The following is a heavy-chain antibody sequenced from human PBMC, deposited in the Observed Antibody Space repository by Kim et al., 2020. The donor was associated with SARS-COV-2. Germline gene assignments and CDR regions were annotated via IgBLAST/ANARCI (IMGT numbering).Heavy chain of an antibody. CDR2: IYTSGST. D-gene: IGHD1-26*01. CDR1: GGSISSYY. CDR3: ARSGWNSRKLSIVGATWAFDI. Sequence: SETLSLTCTVSGGSISSYYWSWIRQPAGKGLEWIGRIYTSGSTNYNPSLKSRVTMSVDTSKNQFSLKLSSVTAADAAVYYCARSGWNSRKLSIVGATWAFDIWGQGTMVTVSS. J-gene: IGHJ3*02. V-gene: IGHV4-4*07.